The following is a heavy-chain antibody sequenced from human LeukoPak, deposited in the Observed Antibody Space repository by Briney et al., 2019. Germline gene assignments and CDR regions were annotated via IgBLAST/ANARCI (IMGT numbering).Heavy chain of an antibody. CDR2: IYYSGST. J-gene: IGHJ5*02. CDR1: GFTFSTYA. Sequence: LRLSCAASGFTFSTYAMNWVRQPPGKGLEWIGYIYYSGSTYYNPSLKSRVTISVDTSKNQFSLKLSSVTAADTAVYYCARARGYDFWSGYYWFDPWGQGTLVTVSS. CDR3: ARARGYDFWSGYYWFDP. V-gene: IGHV4-30-4*08. D-gene: IGHD3-3*01.